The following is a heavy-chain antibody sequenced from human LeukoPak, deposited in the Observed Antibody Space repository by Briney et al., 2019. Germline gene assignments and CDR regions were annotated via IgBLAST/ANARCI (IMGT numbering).Heavy chain of an antibody. V-gene: IGHV3-30*02. J-gene: IGHJ4*02. D-gene: IGHD1-1*01. CDR1: GFTFSSSG. CDR3: AKDDPVMEY. Sequence: GGSLRLSCAASGFTFSSSGMHWGRQAPGKGLEWVAFIRRDGSYIQYADIVKGRFTISRDTSKNTLYLQMNSLRVEDTGVYYCAKDDPVMEYWGQGTLVTVSS. CDR2: IRRDGSYI.